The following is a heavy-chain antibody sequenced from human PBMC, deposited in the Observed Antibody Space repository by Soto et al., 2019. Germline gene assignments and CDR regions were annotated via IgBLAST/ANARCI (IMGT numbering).Heavy chain of an antibody. Sequence: QVQLVQSGAEVKRPGSSVKVSCKASGGTFNNYALSWGRQAPGQGLEWMGGIIPIFNSANYAQKFQGRVTITADDSTSTAYMELRSLRPDDTAVYYCAREVTVASYSFDFWGQGTLVTVSS. CDR3: AREVTVASYSFDF. CDR1: GGTFNNYA. V-gene: IGHV1-69*01. J-gene: IGHJ4*02. D-gene: IGHD5-12*01. CDR2: IIPIFNSA.